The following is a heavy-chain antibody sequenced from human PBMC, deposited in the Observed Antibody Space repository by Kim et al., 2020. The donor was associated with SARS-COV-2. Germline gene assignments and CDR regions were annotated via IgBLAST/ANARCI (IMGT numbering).Heavy chain of an antibody. V-gene: IGHV4-39*07. CDR2: IYYSGST. CDR1: GGSISSSSYY. J-gene: IGHJ4*02. Sequence: SETLSLTCTVSGGSISSSSYYWGWIRQPPGKGLEWIGSIYYSGSTYYNPSLKSRVTISVDTSKNQFSLKLSSVTAADTAVYYCARLSGAPDYWGQGTLVTVSS. CDR3: ARLSGAPDY. D-gene: IGHD5-12*01.